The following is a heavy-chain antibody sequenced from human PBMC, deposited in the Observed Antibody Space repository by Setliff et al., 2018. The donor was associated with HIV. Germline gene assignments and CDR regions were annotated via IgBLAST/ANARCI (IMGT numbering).Heavy chain of an antibody. CDR2: IIPNVGVV. V-gene: IGHV1-69*04. CDR1: GGTFSGYA. D-gene: IGHD6-19*01. J-gene: IGHJ6*03. CDR3: ARVQTMAVAGAQYYYMDV. Sequence: SVKVSCKASGGTFSGYAINGVRQAPGQGLEWLGNIIPNVGVVYYAQRFQGRVTITTVQSASTAYMELSSLRSEDTAAYYCARVQTMAVAGAQYYYMDVWGKGTTVTVSS.